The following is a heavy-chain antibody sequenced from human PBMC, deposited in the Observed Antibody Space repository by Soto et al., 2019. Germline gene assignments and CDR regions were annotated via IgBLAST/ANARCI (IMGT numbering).Heavy chain of an antibody. V-gene: IGHV3-30*18. D-gene: IGHD1-1*01. Sequence: PGGSLRLSCAASGFTFSSYGMHWVRQAPGKGLEWVAVISYDGSNKYYADSVKGRFTISRDNSKNTLYLQMNSLRAEDTAVYYCAKDQATTGDYFDYWGQGTLVTVSS. CDR3: AKDQATTGDYFDY. CDR2: ISYDGSNK. CDR1: GFTFSSYG. J-gene: IGHJ4*02.